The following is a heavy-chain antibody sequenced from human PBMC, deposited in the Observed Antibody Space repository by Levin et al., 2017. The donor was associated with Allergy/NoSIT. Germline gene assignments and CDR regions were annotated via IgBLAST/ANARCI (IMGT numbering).Heavy chain of an antibody. D-gene: IGHD4-17*01. CDR3: ASSEDYGDNPEYFQH. J-gene: IGHJ1*01. Sequence: SETLSLTCTVSGGSISSYYWSWIRQPPGKGLEWIGYIYYSGSTNYNPSLKSRVTISVDTSKNQFSLKLSSVTAADTAVYYCASSEDYGDNPEYFQHWGQGTLVTVSS. CDR2: IYYSGST. CDR1: GGSISSYY. V-gene: IGHV4-59*01.